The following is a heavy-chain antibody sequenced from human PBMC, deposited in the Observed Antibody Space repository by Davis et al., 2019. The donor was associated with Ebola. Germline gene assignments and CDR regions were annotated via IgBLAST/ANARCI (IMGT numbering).Heavy chain of an antibody. J-gene: IGHJ5*02. Sequence: PGGSLRLSCAASGFTFSDFSMNWVRQAPGEALEWISYITTGSNAIHYADPVKGRFTVSRDNVKNSLFLQMNSLRDEDSAVYYCVRDYIFAFDLWGQGARVIVSS. CDR2: ITTGSNAI. V-gene: IGHV3-48*02. CDR3: VRDYIFAFDL. CDR1: GFTFSDFS.